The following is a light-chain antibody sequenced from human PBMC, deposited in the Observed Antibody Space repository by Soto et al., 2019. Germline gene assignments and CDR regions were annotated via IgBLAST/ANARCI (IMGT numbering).Light chain of an antibody. CDR1: SSDVGGYDH. V-gene: IGLV2-14*01. CDR3: SSYTSSTTVI. J-gene: IGLJ2*01. CDR2: KVS. Sequence: QSALTQPASVSGSPGQSITISCTGTSSDVGGYDHVSWYQQHPGKAPKLMISKVSNRPSGISDRFSGSKSGNTASLTISGLQAEDEADYYCSSYTSSTTVIFGGGTKLTVL.